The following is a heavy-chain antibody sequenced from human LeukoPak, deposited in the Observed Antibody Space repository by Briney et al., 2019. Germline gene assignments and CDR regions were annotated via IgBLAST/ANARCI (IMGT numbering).Heavy chain of an antibody. V-gene: IGHV4-4*07. CDR1: GGSISSYY. Sequence: PSETLSLTCTVSGGSISSYYWSWIRQPAGKGLEWVGRIYTSGSTNYNPSLKSRVTISVDTSKNQFSLKLRSVTAADTAVYYCASPLGYCSSTSCSDAFDIWGQGTMVTVSS. CDR3: ASPLGYCSSTSCSDAFDI. D-gene: IGHD2-2*01. J-gene: IGHJ3*02. CDR2: IYTSGST.